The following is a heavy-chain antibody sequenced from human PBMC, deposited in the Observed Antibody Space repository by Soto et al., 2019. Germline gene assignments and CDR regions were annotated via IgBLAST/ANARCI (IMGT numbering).Heavy chain of an antibody. J-gene: IGHJ6*02. D-gene: IGHD5-12*01. CDR3: AREAGAGLRFYYYYFALEV. Sequence: ETLSLACAVSGYSISSGYYWGWIRQPPGKGLEWIGSIYHSGSTYYNPSLKSRVTISVDTSKNQFSLKLSSVTAADTAVYYCAREAGAGLRFYYYYFALEVWGQGTTVTVSS. CDR2: IYHSGST. CDR1: GYSISSGYY. V-gene: IGHV4-38-2*02.